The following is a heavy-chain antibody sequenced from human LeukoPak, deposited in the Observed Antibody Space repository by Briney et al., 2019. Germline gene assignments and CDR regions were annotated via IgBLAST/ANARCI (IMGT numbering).Heavy chain of an antibody. CDR3: ARPGGAVRAAMVHGYFDY. D-gene: IGHD5-18*01. V-gene: IGHV3-48*04. CDR2: ISSSSSTI. Sequence: GGSLRLSCAASGFTFSSYSMNWVRQAPGKGLEWVSYISSSSSTIYYADSVKGRFTISRDNAKNSLYLQMYSLRAEDTAVYYCARPGGAVRAAMVHGYFDYWGQGTLVTVSS. CDR1: GFTFSSYS. J-gene: IGHJ4*02.